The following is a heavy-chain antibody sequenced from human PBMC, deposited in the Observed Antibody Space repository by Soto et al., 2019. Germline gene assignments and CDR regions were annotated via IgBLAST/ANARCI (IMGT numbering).Heavy chain of an antibody. J-gene: IGHJ5*02. CDR3: VRDASSGYRGWWAP. V-gene: IGHV1-18*01. Sequence: ASVKVSCKASGYTFTSYGISWVRQAPGQGLEWMGLLIPYNGDTIYAQKFQGRVILTTXTXXXXAXMXLXXXXSDXTAVYDCVRDASSGYRGWWAPWGQGTLVTVPQ. D-gene: IGHD5-12*01. CDR1: GYTFTSYG. CDR2: LIPYNGDT.